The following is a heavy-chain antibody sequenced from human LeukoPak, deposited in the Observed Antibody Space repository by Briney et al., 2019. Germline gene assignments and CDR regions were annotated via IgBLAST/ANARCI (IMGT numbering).Heavy chain of an antibody. D-gene: IGHD3-22*01. CDR1: GFTFSNAW. CDR3: TFRRGFHRGRLGDY. V-gene: IGHV3-15*01. CDR2: IKSKTDGGTT. Sequence: GGSLRLSCAASGFTFSNAWMSWVRQAPGKGLEWVGRIKSKTDGGTTDYAAPVKGRFTISRDDSKNTLYLQMNSLKTEDTAVYYCTFRRGFHRGRLGDYWGQGTLVTVSS. J-gene: IGHJ4*02.